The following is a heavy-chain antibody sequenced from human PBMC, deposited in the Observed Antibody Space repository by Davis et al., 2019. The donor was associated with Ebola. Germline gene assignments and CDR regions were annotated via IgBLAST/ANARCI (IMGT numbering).Heavy chain of an antibody. D-gene: IGHD3-3*01. J-gene: IGHJ6*02. Sequence: SVKVSCKASGYTLISYDNNWVRQAPGQGLEWMGGIIPIFGTANSAQKFQGRVTITADESTSTAYMELSSLRSEDTAVYYCARGRWRRITIFGVVPYYYYGMDVWGQGTTVTVSS. CDR1: GYTLISYD. CDR3: ARGRWRRITIFGVVPYYYYGMDV. V-gene: IGHV1-69*13. CDR2: IIPIFGTA.